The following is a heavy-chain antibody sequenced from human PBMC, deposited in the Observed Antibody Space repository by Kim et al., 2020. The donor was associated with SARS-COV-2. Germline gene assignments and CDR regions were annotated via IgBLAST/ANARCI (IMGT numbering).Heavy chain of an antibody. J-gene: IGHJ4*01. D-gene: IGHD5-12*01. CDR3: ARFTRYSASWYLDS. V-gene: IGHV4-59*13. Sequence: SETLSLTCTVSGGSINTYYWSWIRQPPGKGLEWIAYIYYIGSTNYHPSLKSRAPISVATSKNQFSLRLTSATAADTAIYDFARFTRYSASWYLDSWGHGTLVTVSS. CDR1: GGSINTYY. CDR2: IYYIGST.